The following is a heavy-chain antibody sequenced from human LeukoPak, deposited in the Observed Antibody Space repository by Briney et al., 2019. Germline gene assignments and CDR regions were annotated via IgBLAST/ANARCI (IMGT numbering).Heavy chain of an antibody. J-gene: IGHJ5*02. CDR2: IYYSGST. CDR3: ARETYDFWSGINWFDP. V-gene: IGHV4-39*07. CDR1: GFTFSSYA. Sequence: GSLRLSCAASGFTFSSYAMSWIRQPPGKGLEWIGSIYYSGSTYYNPSLKSRVTISVDTSKNQFSLKLSSVTAADTAVYYCARETYDFWSGINWFDPWGQGTLVTVSS. D-gene: IGHD3-3*01.